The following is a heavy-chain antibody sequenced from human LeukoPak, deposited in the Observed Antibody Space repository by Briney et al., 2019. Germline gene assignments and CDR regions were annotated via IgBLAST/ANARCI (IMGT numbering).Heavy chain of an antibody. D-gene: IGHD3-9*01. V-gene: IGHV3-30*18. CDR1: GFTFSSYG. J-gene: IGHJ4*02. Sequence: PGRSLRLSCAASGFTFSSYGMHWVRQAPGKGLEWVAVISYDGSNKYYADSVKGRFTISRDNSKNTLYLQMNSLRAEDTAVNYCAKGSVYDILTGYYTHFDYWGQGTLVTVSS. CDR3: AKGSVYDILTGYYTHFDY. CDR2: ISYDGSNK.